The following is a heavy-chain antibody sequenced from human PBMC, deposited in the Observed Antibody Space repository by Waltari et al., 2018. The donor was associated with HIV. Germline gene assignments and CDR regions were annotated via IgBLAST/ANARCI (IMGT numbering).Heavy chain of an antibody. CDR1: GFSITTYS. J-gene: IGHJ6*02. CDR3: ARDKLGDSAPV. D-gene: IGHD1-26*01. Sequence: EVQLVESGGGLVQPGGTLRLSCSVSGFSITTYSIYGVRQRPGKGLELNSYISGTTTTKYYAESVKGRFTVSRDNAKNSAFLDMSALRDDDTAIYYCARDKLGDSAPVWGQGTTVAVSS. CDR2: ISGTTTTK. V-gene: IGHV3-48*02.